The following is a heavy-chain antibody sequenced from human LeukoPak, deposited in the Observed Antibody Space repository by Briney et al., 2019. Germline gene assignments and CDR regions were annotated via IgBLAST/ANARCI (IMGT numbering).Heavy chain of an antibody. D-gene: IGHD6-19*01. CDR2: IYYSGST. CDR1: GGSISSGGYY. CDR3: ARAVAGNWFDP. Sequence: SQTLSLTCTVSGGSISSGGYYCSWIRQHPGKGLEWIGYIYYSGSTYYNPSLKSRFTISVDTSKNQFSLKLSSVTAADTAVYYCARAVAGNWFDPWGQGTLVTVSS. J-gene: IGHJ5*02. V-gene: IGHV4-31*03.